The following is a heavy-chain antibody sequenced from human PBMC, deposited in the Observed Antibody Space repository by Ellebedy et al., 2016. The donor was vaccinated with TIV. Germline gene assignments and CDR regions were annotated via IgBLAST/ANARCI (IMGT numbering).Heavy chain of an antibody. D-gene: IGHD3-10*01. J-gene: IGHJ4*02. CDR3: VRDGSGSLDY. V-gene: IGHV3-11*06. Sequence: GRFTISRDNAKNSVYLRMNTLRADDMAVYYCVRDGSGSLDYWGQGTLVTVSS.